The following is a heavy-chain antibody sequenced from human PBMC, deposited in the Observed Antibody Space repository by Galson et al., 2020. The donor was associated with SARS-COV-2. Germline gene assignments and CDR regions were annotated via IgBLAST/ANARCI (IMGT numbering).Heavy chain of an antibody. CDR3: AKDLSMAVLVNYGMDV. J-gene: IGHJ6*02. CDR2: INTNTRNP. D-gene: IGHD2-8*02. CDR1: GYTFTSYG. Sequence: ASVKVSCKASGYTFTSYGMNWVRQAPGQGLEWMGWINTNTRNPTYAQGFRGRFVFSLDTSGSTTYLQINSLRAEDTAVYYCAKDLSMAVLVNYGMDVWGQGTTVTVSS. V-gene: IGHV7-4-1*02.